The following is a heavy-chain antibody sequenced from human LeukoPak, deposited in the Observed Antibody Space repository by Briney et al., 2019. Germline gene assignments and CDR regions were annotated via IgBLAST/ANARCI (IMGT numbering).Heavy chain of an antibody. J-gene: IGHJ4*02. CDR2: ITVSGGTT. CDR3: AKLVSPYSTQVDY. Sequence: GGSLRLSCAASGFTFSSYTMTWVRQAPGRGLEWVSAITVSGGTTSYADSVKGRFTISRVNSRNTLYLQMNSLRAEDTAVYYCAKLVSPYSTQVDYWGQGTLVTVSS. CDR1: GFTFSSYT. V-gene: IGHV3-23*01. D-gene: IGHD6-13*01.